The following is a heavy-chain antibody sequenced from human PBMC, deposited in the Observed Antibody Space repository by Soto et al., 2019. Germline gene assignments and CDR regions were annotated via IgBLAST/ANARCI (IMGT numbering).Heavy chain of an antibody. J-gene: IGHJ4*02. Sequence: SETLSLTCTVSGGSISSYYWSWIRQPPGKGLEWIGYIYYSGSTNYNPSLKSRVTISVDTSKNQFSLKLSSVTAADTAVYYCARGRGKMFFDYWGQGTLVTVSS. CDR1: GGSISSYY. CDR3: ARGRGKMFFDY. V-gene: IGHV4-59*01. D-gene: IGHD3-10*02. CDR2: IYYSGST.